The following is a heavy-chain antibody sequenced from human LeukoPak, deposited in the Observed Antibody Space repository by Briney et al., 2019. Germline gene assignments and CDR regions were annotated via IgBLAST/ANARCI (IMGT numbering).Heavy chain of an antibody. Sequence: GGSLRLSCAASGFTSSSYEMNWVRQAPGKGLEWVSYISSSGSTIYYADSVKGRFTISRDNSKNTLYLQMNSLRAEDTAVYYCARGGRGYQLIWGYYFDYWGQGTLVTVSS. D-gene: IGHD2-2*01. CDR3: ARGGRGYQLIWGYYFDY. CDR1: GFTSSSYE. V-gene: IGHV3-48*03. J-gene: IGHJ4*02. CDR2: ISSSGSTI.